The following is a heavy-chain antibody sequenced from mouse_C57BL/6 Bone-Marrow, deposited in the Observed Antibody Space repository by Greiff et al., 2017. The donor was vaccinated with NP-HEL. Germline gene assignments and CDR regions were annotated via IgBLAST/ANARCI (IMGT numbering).Heavy chain of an antibody. CDR1: GYTFTSYW. D-gene: IGHD2-14*01. CDR3: ARWGEYDRTWCAY. V-gene: IGHV1-69*01. CDR2: IDPSDSYT. Sequence: QVQLQQPGAELVMPGASVKLSCKASGYTFTSYWMHWVKQRPGQGLEWIGEIDPSDSYTNYNQKFKGKSTLTVDKSSSTAYMQLSSLTSEDSAVYYCARWGEYDRTWCAYWGQETLVTVSA. J-gene: IGHJ3*01.